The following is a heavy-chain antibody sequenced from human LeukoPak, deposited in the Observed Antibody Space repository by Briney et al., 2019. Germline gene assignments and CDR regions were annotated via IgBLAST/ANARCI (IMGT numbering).Heavy chain of an antibody. Sequence: GGSLRLSCAASGFTFSSYGMHWVRQAPGKGLECVAVISYDGSNKYYADSVKGRFTISRDNSKNTLYLQMNSLRAEDTAVYYCAKSIPEWATAFDCWGQGTLVTVSS. CDR1: GFTFSSYG. J-gene: IGHJ4*02. CDR2: ISYDGSNK. CDR3: AKSIPEWATAFDC. D-gene: IGHD5-12*01. V-gene: IGHV3-30*18.